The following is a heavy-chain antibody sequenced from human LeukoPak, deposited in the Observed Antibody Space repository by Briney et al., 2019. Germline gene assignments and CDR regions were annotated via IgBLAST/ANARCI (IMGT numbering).Heavy chain of an antibody. CDR2: VYMNRNI. CDR1: GDSISSGSYY. CDR3: ARPIAAAGPSWFDP. J-gene: IGHJ5*02. V-gene: IGHV4-61*02. Sequence: SETLSLTCTVSGDSISSGSYYWNWIRQPAGKGLEWIGRVYMNRNINYNPSLKSRVTISADTSKNQFSLKLSSVTAADTAVYYCARPIAAAGPSWFDPWGQGTLVTVSS. D-gene: IGHD6-13*01.